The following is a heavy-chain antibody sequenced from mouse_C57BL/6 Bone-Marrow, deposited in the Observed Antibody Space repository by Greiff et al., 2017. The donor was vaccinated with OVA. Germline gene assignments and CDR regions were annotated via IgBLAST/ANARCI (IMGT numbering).Heavy chain of an antibody. J-gene: IGHJ2*01. Sequence: EVKVVESGEGLVKPGGSLKLSCAASGFTFSSYAMSWVRQTPEKRLEWVAYISSGGDYIYYADTVKGRFTISSDNARNTLYLQMSSLKSEDTAMYYCTREFTSVFDYWGQGTTLTVSS. D-gene: IGHD1-1*01. CDR2: ISSGGDYI. CDR3: TREFTSVFDY. CDR1: GFTFSSYA. V-gene: IGHV5-9-1*02.